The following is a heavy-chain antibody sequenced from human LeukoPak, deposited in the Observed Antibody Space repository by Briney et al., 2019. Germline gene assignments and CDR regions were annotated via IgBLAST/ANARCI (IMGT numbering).Heavy chain of an antibody. CDR3: AKDLGYYDSSGKTSLFDY. Sequence: RDSGDTTYYADSVKGRFTISRDNSKNTLYLQMNSLRAEDTAVYYCAKDLGYYDSSGKTSLFDYWGQGTLVTVSS. CDR2: RDSGDTT. V-gene: IGHV3-23*01. D-gene: IGHD3-22*01. J-gene: IGHJ4*02.